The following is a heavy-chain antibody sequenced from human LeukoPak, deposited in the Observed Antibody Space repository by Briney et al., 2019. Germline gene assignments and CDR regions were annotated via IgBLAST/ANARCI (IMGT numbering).Heavy chain of an antibody. V-gene: IGHV1-46*01. CDR2: IYPRDGST. CDR1: GYTFTNSY. Sequence: ASVKVSCKASGYTFTNSYLHWVRQAPGQGLEWMGMIYPRDGSTSYAQNFQGRVTVTRDTSTTTVHKELRGLRSEDTAVYYCARDQEGFDYWGQGTVVTVSS. J-gene: IGHJ4*02. CDR3: ARDQEGFDY.